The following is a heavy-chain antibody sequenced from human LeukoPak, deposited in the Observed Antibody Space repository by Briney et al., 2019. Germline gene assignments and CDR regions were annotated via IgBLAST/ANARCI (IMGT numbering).Heavy chain of an antibody. J-gene: IGHJ4*02. CDR1: GYTFTSYD. CDR2: INPNSGGT. CDR3: AREGRGYYYDSSGYYSD. D-gene: IGHD3-22*01. V-gene: IGHV1-2*02. Sequence: ASVKVSCKASGYTFTSYDINWVRQAPGQGLEWMGGINPNSGGTNYAQKFQGRVTMTRDTSISTAYMELSRLRSDDTAVYYCAREGRGYYYDSSGYYSDWGQGTLVTVSS.